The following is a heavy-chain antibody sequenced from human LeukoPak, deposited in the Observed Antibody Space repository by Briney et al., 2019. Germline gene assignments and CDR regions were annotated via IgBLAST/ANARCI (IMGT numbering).Heavy chain of an antibody. D-gene: IGHD2-15*01. V-gene: IGHV4-39*01. Sequence: SETLSLTCTVSGGSISTSGYYWGWIRQPPGEGLEWIGTIYYSGTTYYNPSLKSRVTISVDTSKGQFSLKLSSVTAADTAVYYCARHGSYFRLFDYWGQGTLVTVSS. CDR1: GGSISTSGYY. J-gene: IGHJ4*02. CDR2: IYYSGTT. CDR3: ARHGSYFRLFDY.